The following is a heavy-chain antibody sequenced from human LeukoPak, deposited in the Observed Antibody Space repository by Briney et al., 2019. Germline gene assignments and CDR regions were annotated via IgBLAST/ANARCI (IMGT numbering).Heavy chain of an antibody. Sequence: GGSLRLSCAASGFTFSSYWMTWVRQTPGKGLEWVAFIRYDGSNKYYADSVKGRFTISRDNSKNTLYLQMNRLRAEDTAVYYCARESESYDSSGSTFKYWGQGTLVTVSS. CDR1: GFTFSSYW. D-gene: IGHD3-22*01. V-gene: IGHV3-30*02. CDR3: ARESESYDSSGSTFKY. J-gene: IGHJ4*02. CDR2: IRYDGSNK.